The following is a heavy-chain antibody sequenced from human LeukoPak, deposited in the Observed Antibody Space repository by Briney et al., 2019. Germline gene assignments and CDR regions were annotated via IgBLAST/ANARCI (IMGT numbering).Heavy chain of an antibody. Sequence: PGGSLRLSCAASGFTFSSYAMHWVRQAPGKGLEWVAVISYDGSNKYYADSVKGRFTISRDNSKNTLYLQMNSLRAEDTAVYYCCLLVVAATDRDYWGQGTLVTVSS. D-gene: IGHD2-15*01. V-gene: IGHV3-30*04. CDR3: CLLVVAATDRDY. CDR1: GFTFSSYA. CDR2: ISYDGSNK. J-gene: IGHJ4*02.